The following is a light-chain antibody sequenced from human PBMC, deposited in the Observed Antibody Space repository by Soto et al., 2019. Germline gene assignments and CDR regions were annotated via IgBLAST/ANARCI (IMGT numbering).Light chain of an antibody. CDR1: QGISTY. Sequence: DIQLTQSPSFLSASVGDRVTITCRASQGISTYLAWYQQKLGKAPKLLIYDASTLQSGVPSRFSVSRSGTEFTLTISSLQPEDFATYYCQQLNGYPQTFGQGTRLEIK. J-gene: IGKJ5*01. CDR2: DAS. V-gene: IGKV1-9*01. CDR3: QQLNGYPQT.